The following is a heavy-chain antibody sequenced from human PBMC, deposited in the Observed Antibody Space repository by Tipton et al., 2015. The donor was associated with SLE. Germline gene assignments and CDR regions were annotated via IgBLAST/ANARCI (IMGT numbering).Heavy chain of an antibody. Sequence: TLSLTCTVSGGSISSSSYYWGWIRQPPGKGLEWIGSIYYSGSTYYNPSLKSRVTISVDTSKNQFSLKLSSVTAADTAVYYCARSPWYSSSPSEYWGQGTLVTVSS. CDR1: GGSISSSSYY. D-gene: IGHD6-13*01. CDR3: ARSPWYSSSPSEY. CDR2: IYYSGST. V-gene: IGHV4-39*07. J-gene: IGHJ4*02.